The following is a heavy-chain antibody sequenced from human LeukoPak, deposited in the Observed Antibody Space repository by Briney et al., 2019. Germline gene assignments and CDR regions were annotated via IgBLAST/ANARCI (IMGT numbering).Heavy chain of an antibody. CDR3: ARGSGSYRPLDY. CDR2: ISSSSSYI. V-gene: IGHV3-21*01. CDR1: GFTFSSYA. Sequence: GGSLRLSCAASGFTFSSYAMEWVRQAPGKGLEWVSSISSSSSYIYYADSVKGRFTISRDNAKNSLYLQMNSLRAEDTAVYYCARGSGSYRPLDYWGQGTLVTVSS. D-gene: IGHD1-26*01. J-gene: IGHJ4*02.